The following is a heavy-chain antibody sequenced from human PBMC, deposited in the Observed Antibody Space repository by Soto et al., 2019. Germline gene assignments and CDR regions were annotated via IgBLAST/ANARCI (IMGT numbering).Heavy chain of an antibody. CDR2: ISAYNGNT. Sequence: ASVKVSCKASGYTFTSYGISWVRQAPGQGLEWMGWISAYNGNTNYAQKPQGRVTMTTDTSTSTAYMELRSLRSDDTAVYYCASSLYCSSTSCYPSPYDAFDIWGQGTMVTVSS. J-gene: IGHJ3*02. V-gene: IGHV1-18*01. CDR3: ASSLYCSSTSCYPSPYDAFDI. CDR1: GYTFTSYG. D-gene: IGHD2-2*01.